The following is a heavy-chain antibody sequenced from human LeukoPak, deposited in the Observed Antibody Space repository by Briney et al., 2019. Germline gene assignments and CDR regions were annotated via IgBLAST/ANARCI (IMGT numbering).Heavy chain of an antibody. Sequence: SETLSLTCTVSGGSISNYYWSWVRQPPGKGLEWIGYIYYTGSTNYNPSLKSRVTMSVDTSKNQFSLKLSSVTAADTAVYYCARHKEESGAYRPNDYWGQGTLVTVSS. J-gene: IGHJ4*02. D-gene: IGHD1-1*01. CDR2: IYYTGST. V-gene: IGHV4-59*08. CDR3: ARHKEESGAYRPNDY. CDR1: GGSISNYY.